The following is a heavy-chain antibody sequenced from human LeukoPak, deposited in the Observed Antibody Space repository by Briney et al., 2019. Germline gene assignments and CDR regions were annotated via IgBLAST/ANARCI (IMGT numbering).Heavy chain of an antibody. CDR3: AKMPVSYSSGWSTFDY. Sequence: PGGSLRLSCAASGFTFGSYAMSWVRQAPGKGLEWVSGIGSSGGSTYYAGSVKGRFTISRDNSKNTLYLQMNSLRAEDTAIYYCAKMPVSYSSGWSTFDYWGQGTLVTVSS. CDR1: GFTFGSYA. V-gene: IGHV3-23*01. D-gene: IGHD6-19*01. J-gene: IGHJ4*02. CDR2: IGSSGGST.